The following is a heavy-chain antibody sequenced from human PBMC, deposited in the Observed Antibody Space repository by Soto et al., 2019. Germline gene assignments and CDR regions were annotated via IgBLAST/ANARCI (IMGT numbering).Heavy chain of an antibody. J-gene: IGHJ4*02. D-gene: IGHD3-22*01. CDR3: ARAGYDRDGGGYYYFDY. CDR2: IYYSGST. CDR1: GGSIGSGSYY. V-gene: IGHV4-31*03. Sequence: QVQLKESGPGLVKPSQTLSLTCTVSGGSIGSGSYYWSWIRQHPGKGLEWIGYIYYSGSTYYNPSLKSRVTISIDTSTNQFSLKQSSVTAADTAVYYCARAGYDRDGGGYYYFDYWGQGTLVTVSS.